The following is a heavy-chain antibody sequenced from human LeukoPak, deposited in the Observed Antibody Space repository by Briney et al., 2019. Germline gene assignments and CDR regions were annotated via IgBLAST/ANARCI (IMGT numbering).Heavy chain of an antibody. J-gene: IGHJ3*02. V-gene: IGHV3-74*01. CDR1: GFTFSSYW. CDR3: ARDLAPYGSGSYWAPGDAFDI. Sequence: QSGGSLRLSCAASGFTFSSYWMHWVRQAPGKGLVWVSRINSDGSSTSYADSVKGRFTISRDNAKNTLYLQMNSLRAEDTAVYYCARDLAPYGSGSYWAPGDAFDIWGQGTMVTVSS. D-gene: IGHD3-10*01. CDR2: INSDGSST.